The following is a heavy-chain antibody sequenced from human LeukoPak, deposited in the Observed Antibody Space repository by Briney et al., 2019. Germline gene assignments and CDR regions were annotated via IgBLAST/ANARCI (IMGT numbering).Heavy chain of an antibody. J-gene: IGHJ4*02. CDR3: ARELLGVWEANFDY. CDR1: GYTFAGYY. Sequence: GASVKVSCKASGYTFAGYYMHWVRQAPGQGLEWMGWINPNSGGTNYAQKFQGGVTMTRDTSISTAYMELSRLRSDDTAVYFCARELLGVWEANFDYWGQGTLVTVSS. D-gene: IGHD1-26*01. CDR2: INPNSGGT. V-gene: IGHV1-2*02.